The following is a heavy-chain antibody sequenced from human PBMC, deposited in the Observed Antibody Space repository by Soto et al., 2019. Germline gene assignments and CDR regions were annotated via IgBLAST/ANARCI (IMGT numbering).Heavy chain of an antibody. D-gene: IGHD4-17*01. J-gene: IGHJ6*02. CDR3: ATDYGDRNYYRANLDV. Sequence: QVQLVQSGAEVKKPGSSVKVSCKASGDSFNNFGISWVRQAPGHGLEWMGGIIPLFGTVKYAQKFQGRLTFTADDSTSTAYMELRSLRSEDTAIYYCATDYGDRNYYRANLDVWGQGTPVPVSS. CDR2: IIPLFGTV. CDR1: GDSFNNFG. V-gene: IGHV1-69*01.